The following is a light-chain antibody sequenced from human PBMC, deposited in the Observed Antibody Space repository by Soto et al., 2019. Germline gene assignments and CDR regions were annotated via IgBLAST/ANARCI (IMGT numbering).Light chain of an antibody. CDR3: NSYTSSSTYV. Sequence: QSALTQPASVSGSPGQSITISCTGTSSDVGGFNYVSWYQQHPGKAPKLMIYDVTNRPSGVSYRFSGSKSGNTASLTISGLQAEDEADYYCNSYTSSSTYVFGTGTKPHRP. CDR2: DVT. CDR1: SSDVGGFNY. V-gene: IGLV2-14*03. J-gene: IGLJ1*01.